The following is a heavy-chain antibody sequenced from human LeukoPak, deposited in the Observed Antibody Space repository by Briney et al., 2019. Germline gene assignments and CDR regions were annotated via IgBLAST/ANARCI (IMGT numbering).Heavy chain of an antibody. J-gene: IGHJ4*02. Sequence: ASVKVSCKASGYTFTSYDINWVRQATGPGLEWMGWMNPNSGNTGYAQKFQGRVTMTRNTSISTAYMELSSLRSEDTAVYYCARDAGYYVSGSSLDYWGQGTLVTVSS. D-gene: IGHD3-10*01. V-gene: IGHV1-8*01. CDR1: GYTFTSYD. CDR3: ARDAGYYVSGSSLDY. CDR2: MNPNSGNT.